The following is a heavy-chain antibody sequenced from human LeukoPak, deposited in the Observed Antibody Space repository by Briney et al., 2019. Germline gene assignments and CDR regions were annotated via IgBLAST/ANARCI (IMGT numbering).Heavy chain of an antibody. D-gene: IGHD3-3*01. CDR2: INPNSGGT. Sequence: ASVKVSCKASGYTFTGYYMHLVRQAPGQGLEWMGWINPNSGGTNYAQKFQGRVTMTRDTSISTAYMELSRLRSDDTAVYYCARSYYDFWSGSLNYYYYYYMDVWGKGTTVTVSS. J-gene: IGHJ6*03. CDR3: ARSYYDFWSGSLNYYYYYYMDV. CDR1: GYTFTGYY. V-gene: IGHV1-2*02.